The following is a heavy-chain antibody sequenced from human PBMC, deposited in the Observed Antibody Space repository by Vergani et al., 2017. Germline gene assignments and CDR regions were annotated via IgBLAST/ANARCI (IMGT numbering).Heavy chain of an antibody. D-gene: IGHD5-24*01. V-gene: IGHV4-39*01. CDR2: LLYSGTA. CDR3: ARPLREGRDGYVTGAFDL. J-gene: IGHJ3*01. CDR1: GISIRTTSYY. Sequence: QLQLQESGPGLVKPSETLSLTCSVSGISIRTTSYYWGWIRQSPGKGLEWIGSLLYSGTAYYNPSLKSRVTISADTSKNQFSLRPNSGTAAGPAVYSCARPLREGRDGYVTGAFDLLGQGTVVIVSS.